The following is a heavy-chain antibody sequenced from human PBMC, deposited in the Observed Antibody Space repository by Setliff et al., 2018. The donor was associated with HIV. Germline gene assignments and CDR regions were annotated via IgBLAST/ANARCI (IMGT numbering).Heavy chain of an antibody. CDR3: TQRAEPGAYPIDY. CDR1: GFTFSSYG. Sequence: GSLRLSCAGSGFTFSSYGMHWVRQAPGKGLEWVANINQDGSDKYYVDSVKGRFTISRDNAKNSLFLQMSSLKTEDTAVYYCTQRAEPGAYPIDYWGQGTLVTVSS. D-gene: IGHD3-16*01. CDR2: INQDGSDK. J-gene: IGHJ4*02. V-gene: IGHV3-7*03.